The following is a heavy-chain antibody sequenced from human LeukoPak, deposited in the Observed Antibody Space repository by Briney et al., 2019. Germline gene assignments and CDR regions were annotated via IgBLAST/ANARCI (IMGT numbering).Heavy chain of an antibody. D-gene: IGHD3-22*01. V-gene: IGHV4-34*01. CDR3: ARGLYDSSGYYCIFDY. Sequence: SETLSLTCAVYGGSFSGYYWSWIRQPPGKGLEWIEEINHSGSTNYNPSLKSRVTISVDTSKNQFSLKLSSVTAADTAVYYCARGLYDSSGYYCIFDYWGQGTLVTVSS. CDR1: GGSFSGYY. J-gene: IGHJ4*02. CDR2: INHSGST.